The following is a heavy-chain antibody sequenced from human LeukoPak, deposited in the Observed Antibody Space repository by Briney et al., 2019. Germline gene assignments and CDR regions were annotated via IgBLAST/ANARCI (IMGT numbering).Heavy chain of an antibody. Sequence: GGSLRLSCAASGFTFSNYNMNWVRQAPGKGLVWVARTNTDGTTTTYADSVKGRFTISRDDAKSTLYLQMNSLRADDTAVYYCARGIGTPRDYWGQGTLVTVSS. J-gene: IGHJ4*02. D-gene: IGHD1/OR15-1a*01. CDR2: TNTDGTTT. V-gene: IGHV3-74*01. CDR1: GFTFSNYN. CDR3: ARGIGTPRDY.